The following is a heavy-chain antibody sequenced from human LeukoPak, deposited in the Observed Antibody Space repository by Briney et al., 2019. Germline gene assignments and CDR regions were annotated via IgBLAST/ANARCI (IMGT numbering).Heavy chain of an antibody. CDR2: ISYDGSNK. V-gene: IGHV3-30*18. Sequence: GGSLRLSCAASGFTFSSYGMHWVRQAPGKGLEWVAVISYDGSNKYYADSVKGRFTISRDNSKNTLYLQMNSLRAEDTAVYYCAKDLYGDYGGGDFDYWGQGTLVTVS. J-gene: IGHJ4*02. CDR1: GFTFSSYG. D-gene: IGHD4-17*01. CDR3: AKDLYGDYGGGDFDY.